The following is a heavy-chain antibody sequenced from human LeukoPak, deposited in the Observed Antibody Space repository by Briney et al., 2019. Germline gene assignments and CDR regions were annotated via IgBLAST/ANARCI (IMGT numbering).Heavy chain of an antibody. CDR3: ARGGESKEAVVLKGWFDP. D-gene: IGHD6-19*01. J-gene: IGHJ5*02. CDR1: GYTFTDYY. Sequence: ASVKVSCKASGYTFTDYYILWLRQAPGQGLEWVGWINPHSGGTNFAQRFQGRVTMTRDTSISTAYMELSRLGSDDTAVYYCARGGESKEAVVLKGWFDPWGQGTLVTVSS. V-gene: IGHV1-2*02. CDR2: INPHSGGT.